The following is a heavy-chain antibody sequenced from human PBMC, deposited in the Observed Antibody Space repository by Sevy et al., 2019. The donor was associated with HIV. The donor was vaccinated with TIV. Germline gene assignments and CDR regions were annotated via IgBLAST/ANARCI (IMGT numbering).Heavy chain of an antibody. J-gene: IGHJ4*02. CDR1: GFTFSSYG. D-gene: IGHD2-15*01. CDR2: ISYDGSNK. V-gene: IGHV3-30*18. Sequence: GGSLRLSCAASGFTFSSYGMHWVRQAPGKGLEWVAVISYDGSNKSYADSVKGRFTISRDNSKNTLYLQMNSLRAEDTAVYYCAKDSASSRVVVAATYFDYWGQGTLVTVSS. CDR3: AKDSASSRVVVAATYFDY.